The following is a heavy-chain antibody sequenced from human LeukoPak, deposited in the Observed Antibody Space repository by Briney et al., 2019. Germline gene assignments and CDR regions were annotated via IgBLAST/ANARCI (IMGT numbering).Heavy chain of an antibody. CDR1: GGSISSYY. D-gene: IGHD3-22*01. CDR3: ARYRGDDSSGYYPPHYYYYYMDV. J-gene: IGHJ6*03. Sequence: SETLSLTCTVSGGSISSYYWSWIRQPPGKGLEWIGYIYTSGSTNYNPSLKSRVTISVDTSKNQFSLRLSSVTAADTAVYYCARYRGDDSSGYYPPHYYYYYMDVWGKGTTVTVSS. V-gene: IGHV4-4*09. CDR2: IYTSGST.